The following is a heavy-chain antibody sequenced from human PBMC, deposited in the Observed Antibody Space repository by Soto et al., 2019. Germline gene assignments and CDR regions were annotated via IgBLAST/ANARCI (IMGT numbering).Heavy chain of an antibody. CDR3: AIDARDSYGQRNFDY. Sequence: SVKVSCKASGGTFSSYAISWVRQAPGQGLEWMGGIIPIFGTANYAQKFQGRVTITADKSTSTAYMELSSLRSEDTAVYYCAIDARDSYGQRNFDYWGQGTLVTVSS. D-gene: IGHD5-18*01. CDR1: GGTFSSYA. J-gene: IGHJ4*02. V-gene: IGHV1-69*06. CDR2: IIPIFGTA.